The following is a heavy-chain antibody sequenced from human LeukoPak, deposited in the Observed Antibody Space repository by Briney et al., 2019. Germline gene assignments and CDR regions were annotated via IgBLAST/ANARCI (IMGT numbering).Heavy chain of an antibody. J-gene: IGHJ4*02. CDR2: IYNTGST. CDR3: AKAPGHTTPLPDASTRAYYLDS. Sequence: SETLSLTCTVSGDSISSTNFYWGWIRQPPGKGLEWIGSIYNTGSTYYNPSLKSRVTISVDSSKNQFSLILNSVTAADTAVYYCAKAPGHTTPLPDASTRAYYLDSWGQGTLVTVSS. V-gene: IGHV4-39*07. D-gene: IGHD1-1*01. CDR1: GDSISSTNFY.